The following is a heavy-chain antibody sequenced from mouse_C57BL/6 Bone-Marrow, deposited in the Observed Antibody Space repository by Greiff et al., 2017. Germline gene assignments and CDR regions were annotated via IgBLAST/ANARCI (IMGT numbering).Heavy chain of an antibody. V-gene: IGHV1-81*01. D-gene: IGHD1-1*01. J-gene: IGHJ2*01. CDR1: GYTFTSYG. Sequence: QVQLQQSGAELVRPGASVKLSCKASGYTFTSYGISWVKQRTGQGLEWIGAIYPRSGNTYYNEKFKGKATLAADKSSSTAYMELRSLTSEDSAVYFCAGTYYYGSSYLDYWGQGTTLTVSS. CDR3: AGTYYYGSSYLDY. CDR2: IYPRSGNT.